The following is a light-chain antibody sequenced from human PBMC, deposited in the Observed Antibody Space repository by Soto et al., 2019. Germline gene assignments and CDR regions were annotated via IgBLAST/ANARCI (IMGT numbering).Light chain of an antibody. J-gene: IGKJ2*01. CDR1: QSVSVN. V-gene: IGKV3-15*01. CDR2: GAS. Sequence: EVVLTQSPATLSVSPGETATLSCRASQSVSVNLAWYKQRPGQAPRLLIYGASTRATGVPARFSGSGSEKEFTLTISSLQSEDFAVYYCKQYNNWPPVTFGQGTKLEIK. CDR3: KQYNNWPPVT.